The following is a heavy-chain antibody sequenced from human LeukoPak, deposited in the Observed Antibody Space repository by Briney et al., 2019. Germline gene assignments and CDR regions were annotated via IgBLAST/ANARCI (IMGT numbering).Heavy chain of an antibody. J-gene: IGHJ4*02. CDR3: ARDLGYDSSGDLDY. CDR2: ISAYNGNT. CDR1: GYTFTSYG. D-gene: IGHD3-22*01. Sequence: ASVKVSCKASGYTFTSYGISWVRQAPGQGLEWMGWISAYNGNTNYAQTLQGRVTMTTDTSTSTAYMELRSLRSDDTAVYYCARDLGYDSSGDLDYWGQGTLVTVSS. V-gene: IGHV1-18*01.